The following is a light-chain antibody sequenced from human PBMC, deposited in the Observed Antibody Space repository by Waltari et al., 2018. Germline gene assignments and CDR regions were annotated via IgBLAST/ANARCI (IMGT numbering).Light chain of an antibody. V-gene: IGLV3-19*01. CDR2: GKN. CDR3: SSRELSGHVV. Sequence: SSDLTQDPAVSVALGQTVRITCQGDILRTYQGNWSRQKPGQAPELVIYGKNNRHSGIPVRFAASSSGNTAPSIITGAQAEAEAAHYCSSRELSGHVVFCGRTSLTVL. J-gene: IGLJ2*01. CDR1: ILRTYQ.